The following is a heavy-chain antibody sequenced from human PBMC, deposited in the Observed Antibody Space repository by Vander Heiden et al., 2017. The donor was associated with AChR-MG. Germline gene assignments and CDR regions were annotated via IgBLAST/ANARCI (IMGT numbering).Heavy chain of an antibody. Sequence: QVQLHESGPGLVKASETLSLTCAVSGYSISSGYYWGWIRQPPGKGLEWIGSIYQSGSTYYNPSPKSRVTISVDTSKNQFSMKLNSVTAADTAVYYCARETTGTTSFCGFDYWGQGSLVTVSS. CDR1: GYSISSGYY. D-gene: IGHD4-17*01. CDR2: IYQSGST. V-gene: IGHV4-38-2*02. CDR3: ARETTGTTSFCGFDY. J-gene: IGHJ4*02.